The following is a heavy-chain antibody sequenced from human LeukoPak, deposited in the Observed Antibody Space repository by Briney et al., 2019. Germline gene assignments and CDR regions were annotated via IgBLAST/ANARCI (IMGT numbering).Heavy chain of an antibody. J-gene: IGHJ4*02. Sequence: ASETLSLTCTVSGGSISSYYWSWIRQPAGKGLEWIGRIYTSGNTNYNPSLKSRVTISVDRSNNQFSLKMSSVTAADTAVYYCVRDVSQRRHFDYWGQGTLVTVSS. CDR1: GGSISSYY. CDR2: IYTSGNT. V-gene: IGHV4-4*07. CDR3: VRDVSQRRHFDY. D-gene: IGHD1-1*01.